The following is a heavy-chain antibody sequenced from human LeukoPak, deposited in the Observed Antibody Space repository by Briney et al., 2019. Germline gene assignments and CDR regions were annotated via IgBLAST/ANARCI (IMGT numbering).Heavy chain of an antibody. J-gene: IGHJ6*03. D-gene: IGHD3-10*01. Sequence: TGGSLRLSCRASGFSFDDYALSWVRQAPGRGPEWVGLIKNKGNGRTTEYAASVLGRFTISRDDSKSIAYLLMNSLKTEDTAVYYCTRDTEYYYGSSSYYYYYTDVWGKGTTVTVSS. CDR3: TRDTEYYYGSSSYYYYYTDV. V-gene: IGHV3-49*04. CDR1: GFSFDDYA. CDR2: IKNKGNGRTT.